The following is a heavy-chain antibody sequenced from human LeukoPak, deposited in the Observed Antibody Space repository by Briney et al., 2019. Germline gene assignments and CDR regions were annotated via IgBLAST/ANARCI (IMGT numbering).Heavy chain of an antibody. CDR1: EFTFSTYW. CDR3: ARHRSGGSQDDAFDI. V-gene: IGHV3-7*01. J-gene: IGHJ3*02. D-gene: IGHD2-15*01. CDR2: IKQEGSEK. Sequence: TGGSLRLSCAASEFTFSTYWMSWVRQAPGKGLEWVADIKQEGSEKYYVDSVKGRFTISRQNAKNSLFLQMNSLRAEDTAVYYCARHRSGGSQDDAFDIWGQGTMVTVSS.